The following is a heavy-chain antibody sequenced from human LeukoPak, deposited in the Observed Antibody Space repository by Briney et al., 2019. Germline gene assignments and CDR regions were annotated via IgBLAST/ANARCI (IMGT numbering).Heavy chain of an antibody. D-gene: IGHD1-26*01. V-gene: IGHV4-59*13. CDR2: TYYTGST. CDR1: GGSISSYY. J-gene: IGHJ5*02. CDR3: ARSGRGLATRFDP. Sequence: SETLSLTCGVSGGSISSYYWSWIRQPPGKGLDWIGYTYYTGSTNYNPSLKSRVTLSVDTSKNQFSLKLSSVTAADTAVYYCARSGRGLATRFDPWGQGILVTVSS.